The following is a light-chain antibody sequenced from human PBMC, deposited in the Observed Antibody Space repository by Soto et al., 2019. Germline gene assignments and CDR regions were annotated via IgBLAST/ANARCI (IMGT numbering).Light chain of an antibody. J-gene: IGKJ1*01. V-gene: IGKV1-5*01. CDR2: DAS. CDR1: QSVSSW. Sequence: DIQMTQSPSTLSASVGDRVIITCRASQSVSSWLAWYQQKPGKAPKLLIYDASSLQSGVPSRFGGSGSGTEFTLTVSCLQPDDFATYYCQQYNSYSPTFGQGTKVDIK. CDR3: QQYNSYSPT.